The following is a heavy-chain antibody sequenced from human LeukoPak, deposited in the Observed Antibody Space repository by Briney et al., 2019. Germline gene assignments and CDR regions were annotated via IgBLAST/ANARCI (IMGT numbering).Heavy chain of an antibody. CDR1: GFTFSSYC. D-gene: IGHD3-22*01. J-gene: IGHJ4*02. CDR3: ARDMYYYDSSGYYASDY. CDR2: IWYDGSNK. Sequence: GSLRLSCAASGFTFSSYCMHWVRQAPGKGLEWVAVIWYDGSNKYYADSVKGRFTISRDNSKNTLYLQMNSLRAEDTAVYYCARDMYYYDSSGYYASDYWGQGTLVTVSS. V-gene: IGHV3-33*01.